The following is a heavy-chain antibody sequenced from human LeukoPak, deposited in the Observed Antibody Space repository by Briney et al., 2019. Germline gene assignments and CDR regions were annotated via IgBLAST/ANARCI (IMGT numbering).Heavy chain of an antibody. Sequence: GGSLRLSCAVSGFTISNYGMSWVRQAPGKGLEWVSAISLSGDTEYYADSVKGRFIISRDNSKNTLYLQMNSLRAEDTAVYYCAKEGYYVWGSYRYRWFDPWGQGTLVTVSS. J-gene: IGHJ5*02. V-gene: IGHV3-23*01. D-gene: IGHD3-16*02. CDR3: AKEGYYVWGSYRYRWFDP. CDR2: ISLSGDTE. CDR1: GFTISNYG.